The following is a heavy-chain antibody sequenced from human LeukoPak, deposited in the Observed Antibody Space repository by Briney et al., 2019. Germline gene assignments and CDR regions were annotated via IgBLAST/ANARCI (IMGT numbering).Heavy chain of an antibody. V-gene: IGHV4-34*01. J-gene: IGHJ4*02. Sequence: PSETLSLTCAVYGGSFSGYYWSWIRQPPGKGLEWIGEMNHSGSTNYNPSLKSRVTISVDTSKNQFSLKLSSVTAADTAVYYCARTFERSEREVAGGIDYWGQGTLVTVSS. CDR3: ARTFERSEREVAGGIDY. CDR2: MNHSGST. D-gene: IGHD5-12*01. CDR1: GGSFSGYY.